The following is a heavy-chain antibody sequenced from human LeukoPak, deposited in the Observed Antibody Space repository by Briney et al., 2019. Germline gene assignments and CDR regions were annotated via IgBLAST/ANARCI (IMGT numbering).Heavy chain of an antibody. Sequence: SETLSLTCTVSGGSINSNYWSWIRQSPGKGLEWIGYIYYRGSTDYNPSLKSRVTISVDTSKNQFSLKLRSVTAADTAVYYCARQNYDEVNYYYYGLDVWGQGTTVIVSS. CDR2: IYYRGST. J-gene: IGHJ6*02. CDR3: ARQNYDEVNYYYYGLDV. V-gene: IGHV4-59*08. D-gene: IGHD3-3*01. CDR1: GGSINSNY.